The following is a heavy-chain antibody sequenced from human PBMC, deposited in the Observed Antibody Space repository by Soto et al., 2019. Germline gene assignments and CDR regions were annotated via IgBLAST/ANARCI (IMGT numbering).Heavy chain of an antibody. D-gene: IGHD3-3*01. CDR3: AKDQQGEIFGVVIIVYGMDV. Sequence: PGGSLRLSCAASGFSFGSYALSWVRQAPGKGLEWVSAISGSGGSTYYADSVKGRFTISRDNSKNTLYLQMNSLRAEDTAVYYCAKDQQGEIFGVVIIVYGMDVWGQGTTVTVSS. V-gene: IGHV3-23*01. CDR2: ISGSGGST. J-gene: IGHJ6*02. CDR1: GFSFGSYA.